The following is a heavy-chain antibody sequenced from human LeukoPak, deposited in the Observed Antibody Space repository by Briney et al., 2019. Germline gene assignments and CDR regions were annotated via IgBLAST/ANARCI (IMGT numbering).Heavy chain of an antibody. CDR2: MNPNSGNT. CDR1: GYTFTSYD. V-gene: IGHV1-8*02. J-gene: IGHJ4*02. CDR3: ATKSPDYVPDFDY. Sequence: GASVKVSCKASGYTFTSYDINWVRQATGQGLEWMGWMNPNSGNTGYAQKFQGRVTMTRNTSISTAYMELSSLRSEDTAVYYCATKSPDYVPDFDYWGQGTLVTVSS. D-gene: IGHD4-17*01.